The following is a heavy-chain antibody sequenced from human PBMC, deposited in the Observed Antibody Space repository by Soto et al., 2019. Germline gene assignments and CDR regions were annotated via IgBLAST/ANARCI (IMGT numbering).Heavy chain of an antibody. D-gene: IGHD5-18*01. J-gene: IGHJ4*01. V-gene: IGHV3-23*01. CDR2: ISGRGDST. Sequence: GGSLRLSCAASGFTFGRYAMSWVRQAPGKGLEWVSAISGRGDSTYSADSVKGRFTISRDNSKNTLYLQMNSLKAEDTAVYYCAKGIQLWLSGPDYWGHGTPVTVSS. CDR3: AKGIQLWLSGPDY. CDR1: GFTFGRYA.